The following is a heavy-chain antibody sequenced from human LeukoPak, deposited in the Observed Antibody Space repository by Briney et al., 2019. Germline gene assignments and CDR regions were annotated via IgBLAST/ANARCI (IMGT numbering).Heavy chain of an antibody. D-gene: IGHD5-18*01. V-gene: IGHV3-23*01. CDR2: FSGSGSRT. J-gene: IGHJ5*01. CDR1: GFIFNSFA. Sequence: GGSLRLSCAAYGFIFNSFAMSWVRQAPGKGLEWVSTFSGSGSRTSYADSVKGRFTISRDNSKNTLYLQMKSLRAEDTAVYYCAKEGGPSGYSPCDSWGQGTLVTVSS. CDR3: AKEGGPSGYSPCDS.